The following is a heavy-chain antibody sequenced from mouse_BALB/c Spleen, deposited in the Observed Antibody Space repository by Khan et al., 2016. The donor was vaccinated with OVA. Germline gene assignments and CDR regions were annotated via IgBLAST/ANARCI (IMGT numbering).Heavy chain of an antibody. Sequence: QVQLKESGPGLVQPSQSLSITCTVSGFSLSTYGIHWVRQSPGKGLEWLGVIWRGGGTDYNAAFISRLSISKDNAKSQVFFTMDSLHTDDTAIYYGARITNMYNFTYWGQGTLVTVAA. CDR3: ARITNMYNFTY. J-gene: IGHJ3*01. D-gene: IGHD6-1*01. CDR1: GFSLSTYG. CDR2: IWRGGGT. V-gene: IGHV2-2*01.